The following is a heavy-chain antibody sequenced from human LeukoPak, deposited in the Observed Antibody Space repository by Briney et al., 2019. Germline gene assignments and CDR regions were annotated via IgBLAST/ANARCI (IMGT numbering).Heavy chain of an antibody. CDR1: GFVLSDYG. Sequence: GGSLRLSCAASGFVLSDYGMHWVRQAPGKALEWVAFVRNDGSNEYYVGSVKGRFTISRDNSKNTLYLQMNSLRAEDTAVYSCAKESDSGYHSEGPKNWGLGTLVTVSS. D-gene: IGHD5-12*01. V-gene: IGHV3-30*02. J-gene: IGHJ4*02. CDR3: AKESDSGYHSEGPKN. CDR2: VRNDGSNE.